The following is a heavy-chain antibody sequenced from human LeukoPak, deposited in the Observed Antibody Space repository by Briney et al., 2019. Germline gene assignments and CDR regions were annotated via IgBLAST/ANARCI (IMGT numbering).Heavy chain of an antibody. Sequence: SETLSLTCAVYGGSFSGYYWSWIRQPPGKGLEWMGEINHSGSTNYNPSLTSRVTISVDTSKNQFSLKLSSVTAADTAVYYCASFCSSTSCFGDYWGQGTLVTVSS. CDR2: INHSGST. J-gene: IGHJ4*02. CDR1: GGSFSGYY. D-gene: IGHD2-2*01. CDR3: ASFCSSTSCFGDY. V-gene: IGHV4-34*01.